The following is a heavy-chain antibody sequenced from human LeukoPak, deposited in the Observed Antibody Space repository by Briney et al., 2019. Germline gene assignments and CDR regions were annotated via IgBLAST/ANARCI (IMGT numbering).Heavy chain of an antibody. CDR2: ISSGT. V-gene: IGHV3-23*01. D-gene: IGHD6-19*01. Sequence: GGSLRLSCVDSGFTFSSYAMNWVRQAPGKGLEWVSGISSGTYYPDSVKGRFTISRDNSKNTLYLQMNSLRAEDTAVYYCTRGVAVAGSWYWFDPWGQGTLVTVSS. CDR1: GFTFSSYA. J-gene: IGHJ5*02. CDR3: TRGVAVAGSWYWFDP.